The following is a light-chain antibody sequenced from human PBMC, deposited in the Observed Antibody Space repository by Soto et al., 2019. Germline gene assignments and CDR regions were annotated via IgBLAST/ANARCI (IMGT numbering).Light chain of an antibody. CDR1: QSISSW. CDR2: DAS. V-gene: IGKV1-5*01. J-gene: IGKJ1*01. Sequence: DIQMTQSPSTLSASVGDRVTITCRASQSISSWLAWYQQKPGKAPKLLIYDASSLESGVPSRFSGSGSGTEFTLTFSSLQPDDFATYYCQQYYSYSATFGQGTKVEIK. CDR3: QQYYSYSAT.